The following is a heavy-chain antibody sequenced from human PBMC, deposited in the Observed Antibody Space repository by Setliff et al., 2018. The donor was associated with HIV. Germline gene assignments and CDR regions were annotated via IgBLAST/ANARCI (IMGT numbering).Heavy chain of an antibody. CDR2: INPSGGST. CDR1: GYNFFSYG. V-gene: IGHV1-46*01. Sequence: GASVKVSCKASGYNFFSYGISWVRQAPGQGLEWMGIINPSGGSTSYAQKFQDRVTMTSDTSTRTVYMELSSLRSDDTAVYYCAKVMSITMVRGALGNWGQGTLVTVSS. J-gene: IGHJ4*02. CDR3: AKVMSITMVRGALGN. D-gene: IGHD3-10*01.